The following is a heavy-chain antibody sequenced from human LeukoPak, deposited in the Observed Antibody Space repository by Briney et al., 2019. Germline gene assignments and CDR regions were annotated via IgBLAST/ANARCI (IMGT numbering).Heavy chain of an antibody. Sequence: ASVKVSCKASGYTFTSYYMHWVRQAPGQGLEWMGRINPSGGSTSYAQKFLGRVTMTRDTSTSTVYMELSSLTSEDTAVYCCARDPASAGSYFDYWGQGTLVTVSS. CDR1: GYTFTSYY. CDR2: INPSGGST. J-gene: IGHJ4*02. CDR3: ARDPASAGSYFDY. D-gene: IGHD6-13*01. V-gene: IGHV1-46*01.